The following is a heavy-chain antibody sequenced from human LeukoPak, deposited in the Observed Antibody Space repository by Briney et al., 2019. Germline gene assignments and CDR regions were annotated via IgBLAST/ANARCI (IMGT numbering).Heavy chain of an antibody. CDR2: ISWNSGSI. J-gene: IGHJ3*02. D-gene: IGHD1-26*01. CDR3: AKSIVGAAGAFDI. Sequence: PGGSLRLSCAASGFTFDDYAMHWVRQAPGKGLEWVSGISWNSGSIGYADSVKGRFTISRDNAKNSLYLQMNSLRAEDMALYYCAKSIVGAAGAFDIWGQGTMVTVSS. CDR1: GFTFDDYA. V-gene: IGHV3-9*03.